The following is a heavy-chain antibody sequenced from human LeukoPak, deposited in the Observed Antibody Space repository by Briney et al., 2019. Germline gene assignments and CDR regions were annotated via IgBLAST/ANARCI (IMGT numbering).Heavy chain of an antibody. D-gene: IGHD3-10*01. CDR1: GGSISSGNYN. Sequence: SETLSLTCTVSGGSISSGNYNYSWIRQPPGKGLEWIGYIYYSGSTYYNPSLKSRVSISVDTSKNQFSLKLSSVTAADTAVYYCASYYHGFDYWGQGTLVTVSS. CDR2: IYYSGST. J-gene: IGHJ4*02. V-gene: IGHV4-30-4*01. CDR3: ASYYHGFDY.